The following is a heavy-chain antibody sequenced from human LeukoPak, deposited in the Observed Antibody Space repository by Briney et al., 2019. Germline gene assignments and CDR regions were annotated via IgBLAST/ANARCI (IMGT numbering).Heavy chain of an antibody. Sequence: GGSLRLSCAASGFTFSSYGMHWVRQAPGKGLEWVAAIWYDGSNKYYADSVKGRFTISRDNSKNTLYLQMNSLRAEDTAVYYCQSGFGAFDIWGQGTMVTVSS. D-gene: IGHD3-3*01. V-gene: IGHV3-33*01. CDR2: IWYDGSNK. CDR3: QSGFGAFDI. J-gene: IGHJ3*02. CDR1: GFTFSSYG.